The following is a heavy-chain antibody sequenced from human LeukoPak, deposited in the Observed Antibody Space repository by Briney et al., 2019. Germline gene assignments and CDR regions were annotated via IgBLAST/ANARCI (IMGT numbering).Heavy chain of an antibody. V-gene: IGHV3-11*01. CDR3: ARHMANLISYYYYGMDV. J-gene: IGHJ6*02. Sequence: GGSLRLSCAASGFTFSDDYLSWIRQAPGKGLEWVSYISSTGGGSYIYYADSVKGRFTISRDNAKNSLYLQMNSLRAEDTAVYYCARHMANLISYYYYGMDVWGQGTTVTVSS. D-gene: IGHD2-15*01. CDR1: GFTFSDDY. CDR2: ISSTGGGSYI.